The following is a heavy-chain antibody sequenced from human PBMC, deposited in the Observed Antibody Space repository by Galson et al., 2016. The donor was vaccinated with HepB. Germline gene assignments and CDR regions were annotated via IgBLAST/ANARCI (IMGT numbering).Heavy chain of an antibody. Sequence: SVKVSCKASGYSLTSHSISWVRQAPGQGLEWMGYITTYSGDTYYAPNLQGRVTMTTDTSTRTAHMELRSLRSDDTAVYYCARDRDNYGSGSDYWGQGTLVTVSS. D-gene: IGHD3-10*01. CDR2: ITTYSGDT. V-gene: IGHV1-18*01. CDR1: GYSLTSHS. CDR3: ARDRDNYGSGSDY. J-gene: IGHJ4*02.